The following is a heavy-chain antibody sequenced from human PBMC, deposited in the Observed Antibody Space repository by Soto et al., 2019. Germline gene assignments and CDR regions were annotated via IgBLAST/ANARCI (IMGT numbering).Heavy chain of an antibody. CDR2: ISGYNGNT. D-gene: IGHD6-19*01. J-gene: IGHJ6*02. Sequence: ASVKVSCKAVDYSFTSLGLSWVRQAPGQGLEWMGWISGYNGNTKYAQRLQGRVTMTTDASTSTAYMELRGLTSDDTAIYYCARDQSTGWFGKESGMDFWGQGTTVTVS. CDR3: ARDQSTGWFGKESGMDF. V-gene: IGHV1-18*01. CDR1: DYSFTSLG.